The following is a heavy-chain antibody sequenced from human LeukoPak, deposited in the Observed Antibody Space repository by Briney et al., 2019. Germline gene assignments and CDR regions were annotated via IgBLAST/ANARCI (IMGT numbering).Heavy chain of an antibody. J-gene: IGHJ4*02. Sequence: GGSLRLSCPASGFSFGSSWMDWVRQAPGKGLEWVASINPDGSEKYSVDSVEGRFTISRDNAKNLLYLQVNSLRVEDTAFYYCARDLAYSRLDYWGQGMLVTVSS. V-gene: IGHV3-7*01. CDR3: ARDLAYSRLDY. CDR1: GFSFGSSW. CDR2: INPDGSEK. D-gene: IGHD5-18*01.